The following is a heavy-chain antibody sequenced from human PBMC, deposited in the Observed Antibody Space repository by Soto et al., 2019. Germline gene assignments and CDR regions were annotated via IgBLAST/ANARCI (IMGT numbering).Heavy chain of an antibody. CDR2: MTGSGGDI. D-gene: IGHD4-17*01. CDR1: GFTFSIYA. Sequence: EVQLLESGGGLVQPGESLRLSCAASGFTFSIYAMMWVRQSPGKGQEWVAGMTGSGGDIRYADSVKGRFTISKDNSKNTLYLQMNSLIAEDTAMYYCSKDAVYGDGLWLAANWGQGTLVTVSS. CDR3: SKDAVYGDGLWLAAN. J-gene: IGHJ4*02. V-gene: IGHV3-23*01.